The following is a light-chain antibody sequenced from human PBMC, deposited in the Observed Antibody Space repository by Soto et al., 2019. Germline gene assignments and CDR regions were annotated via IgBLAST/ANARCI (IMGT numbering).Light chain of an antibody. CDR1: TSNIGSNP. CDR3: AAWDDSLNGPV. CDR2: SNN. Sequence: QLVLTQPPSASGTPGQRVTISCSGSTSNIGSNPVNWYQQLPGTAPKLLIYSNNQRPSGVPDRFSGSKSGTSASLAISGLQSEDEADYYCAAWDDSLNGPVFGTGTKLTVL. V-gene: IGLV1-44*01. J-gene: IGLJ1*01.